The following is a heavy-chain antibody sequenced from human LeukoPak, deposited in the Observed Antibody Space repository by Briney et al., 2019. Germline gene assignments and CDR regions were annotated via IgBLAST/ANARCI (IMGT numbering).Heavy chain of an antibody. V-gene: IGHV3-23*01. J-gene: IGHJ4*02. CDR1: GVTFSGYA. CDR3: AKDLGSGFHEFDY. CDR2: ISGSGGST. D-gene: IGHD6-19*01. Sequence: PGVSLRLSCAASGVTFSGYAMSWVRQAPGKGLEWVSAISGSGGSTYYADSVKGRFTISRDNSKNTLYLQMNSLRAEDTAVYYCAKDLGSGFHEFDYWGQGTLVTVSS.